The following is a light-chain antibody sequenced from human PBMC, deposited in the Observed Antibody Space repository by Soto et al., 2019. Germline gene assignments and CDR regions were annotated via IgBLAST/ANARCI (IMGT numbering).Light chain of an antibody. Sequence: DIQMTQSPSTLSGSVGDRVTITCRASQTISSWLAWYQQKPGKAPKLLIYKASTLKSGVPSRFSGSGSGTEFKRTISNLQPHDFAAYYCQHYTSYSEAFGKGTKGELK. J-gene: IGKJ1*01. CDR2: KAS. V-gene: IGKV1-5*03. CDR3: QHYTSYSEA. CDR1: QTISSW.